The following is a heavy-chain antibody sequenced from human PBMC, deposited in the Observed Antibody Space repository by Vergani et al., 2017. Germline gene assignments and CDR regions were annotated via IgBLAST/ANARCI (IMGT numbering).Heavy chain of an antibody. J-gene: IGHJ6*03. Sequence: QVQLVQSGAEVKKPGSSVKVSCKASGCTFSSYTISWVRQAPGQGLEWMGRIIPILGIANYAQKFQCRVTITADKSTSTAYMELSSLRSEDTAVYYCARGPTRDCSSTSCYSVSSYYYYMDVWGKGTTVTVSS. CDR3: ARGPTRDCSSTSCYSVSSYYYYMDV. CDR1: GCTFSSYT. CDR2: IIPILGIA. V-gene: IGHV1-69*02. D-gene: IGHD2-2*01.